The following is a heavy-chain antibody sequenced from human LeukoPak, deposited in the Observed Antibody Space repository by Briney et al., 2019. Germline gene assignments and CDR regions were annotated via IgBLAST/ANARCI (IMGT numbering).Heavy chain of an antibody. CDR2: MYYSGNT. Sequence: SETLSLTCNVSGGSISSYYWSWIRQPPGKGLEWIGYMYYSGNTNYNPSLKSRVTTSVDSSKNQFSLKLSSVTAADTAVYYCARHTLVGARNAFDIWGQGTTVTVSS. CDR3: ARHTLVGARNAFDI. CDR1: GGSISSYY. D-gene: IGHD1-26*01. J-gene: IGHJ3*02. V-gene: IGHV4-59*08.